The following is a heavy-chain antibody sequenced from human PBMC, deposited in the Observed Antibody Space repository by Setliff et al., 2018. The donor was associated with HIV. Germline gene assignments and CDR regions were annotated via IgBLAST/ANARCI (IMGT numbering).Heavy chain of an antibody. CDR2: IKPDGSER. V-gene: IGHV3-7*01. D-gene: IGHD1-1*01. CDR1: EFAFSNYW. CDR3: AGSRGYFVQAD. Sequence: PGGSLSLSCAASEFAFSNYWMSWVRQAPGKGLEWVANIKPDGSERYYIDSVKGRFTISRDNTKNFLYLEMNSLRAEDTAVYYCAGSRGYFVQADWGQGTLVTVSS. J-gene: IGHJ4*02.